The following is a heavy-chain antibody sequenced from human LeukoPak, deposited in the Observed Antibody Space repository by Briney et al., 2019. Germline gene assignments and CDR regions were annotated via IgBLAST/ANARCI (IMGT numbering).Heavy chain of an antibody. CDR3: ARDLQDFDY. Sequence: GGSLRLSCVASGFNFNTYTMNWVRQAPGKGLEWVASIISSSSHIYYADSLKGRFTISRDNAKNSVYLQMSSLRVEDTAVYYCARDLQDFDYWGQGTLVTVSS. J-gene: IGHJ4*02. V-gene: IGHV3-21*01. CDR1: GFNFNTYT. CDR2: IISSSSHI.